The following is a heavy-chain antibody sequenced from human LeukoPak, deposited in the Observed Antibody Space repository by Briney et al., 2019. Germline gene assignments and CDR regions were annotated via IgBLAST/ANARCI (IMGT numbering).Heavy chain of an antibody. J-gene: IGHJ6*03. Sequence: GGSLRLSCAASGFTFSSYWMHWVRQAPGKGLVWVSRINSDGSSTSYADSVKGRFTISRDNAKNTLYLQMNSLRAEDTAVYYCARATRPAAIEYYYYYYMDAWGKGTTVTVSS. CDR1: GFTFSSYW. V-gene: IGHV3-74*01. D-gene: IGHD2-2*01. CDR3: ARATRPAAIEYYYYYYMDA. CDR2: INSDGSST.